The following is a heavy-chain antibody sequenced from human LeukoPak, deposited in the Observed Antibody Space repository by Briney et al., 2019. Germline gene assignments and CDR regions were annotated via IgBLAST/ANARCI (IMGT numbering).Heavy chain of an antibody. CDR2: ISDSGGNT. D-gene: IGHD3-9*01. CDR3: AKAATYYDILTGHGDY. V-gene: IGHV3-23*01. CDR1: GFTLSRYA. Sequence: TGGSLRLSCAASGFTLSRYAMNWVRQAPGKGLEWVSSISDSGGNTDYADSVKGRFTISRDNSKNTLYLQMNSLRAEDTAVYYRAKAATYYDILTGHGDYWGQGTLVTVSS. J-gene: IGHJ4*02.